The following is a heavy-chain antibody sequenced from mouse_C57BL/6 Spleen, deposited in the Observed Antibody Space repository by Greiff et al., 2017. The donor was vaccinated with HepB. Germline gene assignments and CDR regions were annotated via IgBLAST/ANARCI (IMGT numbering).Heavy chain of an antibody. CDR2: ISSGGRYT. Sequence: VKGVEAWGDFVKAGGALKISCSASWFTFRSYCLSLGRQTPDKRLEWGATISSGGRYTYYPDSVKGRFTISRDNAKNTLYLQMSSLKSEDTAMYYCARPPSTMVWYFDVWGTGTTVTVSS. CDR3: ARPPSTMVWYFDV. J-gene: IGHJ1*03. D-gene: IGHD2-2*01. CDR1: WFTFRSYC. V-gene: IGHV5-6*01.